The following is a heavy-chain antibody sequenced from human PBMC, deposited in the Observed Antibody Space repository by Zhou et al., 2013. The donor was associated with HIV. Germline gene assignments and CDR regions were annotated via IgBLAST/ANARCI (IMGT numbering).Heavy chain of an antibody. Sequence: QVQLVQSGAEVKKPGSSVKVSCKASGGTFSSYAISWVRQAPGQGLEWMGGIIPIFGTANYAQKFQGRVTITADESTSTAYMELSSLRSEDTAVYYCARNGGVISNPGSGGYFDWSFDYWGQGTLVTVSS. D-gene: IGHD3-9*01. V-gene: IGHV1-69*12. CDR1: GGTFSSYA. CDR2: IIPIFGTA. J-gene: IGHJ4*02. CDR3: ARNGGVISNPGSGGYFDWSFDY.